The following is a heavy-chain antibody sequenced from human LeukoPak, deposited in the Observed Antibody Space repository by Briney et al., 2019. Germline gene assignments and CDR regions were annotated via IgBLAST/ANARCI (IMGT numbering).Heavy chain of an antibody. Sequence: SSVNVSCQASGCTFSSYAINWVRQAPGQGLEWVGGIIPIFGTANYAQKFQGRVTITADESTSTSYMELSSLRSEDTAVYYCARGGDKTGYCGYDDRVDYYYYGMDVWGQGTTVTVSS. CDR3: ARGGDKTGYCGYDDRVDYYYYGMDV. CDR2: IIPIFGTA. J-gene: IGHJ6*02. D-gene: IGHD5-12*01. CDR1: GCTFSSYA. V-gene: IGHV1-69*13.